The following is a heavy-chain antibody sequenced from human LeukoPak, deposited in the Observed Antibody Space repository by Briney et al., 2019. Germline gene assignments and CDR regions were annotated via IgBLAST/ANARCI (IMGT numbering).Heavy chain of an antibody. V-gene: IGHV1-2*02. D-gene: IGHD4-4*01. J-gene: IGHJ6*02. Sequence: ASVKVSCKASGYTFTGYYMHWVRQAPGQGLEWMGWINPNSGGTNYAQKFQGRVTMTRDTSISTAYMELSRLRSDDTAVYYCARGHSNYRVHGMDVWGQGTTVIVSS. CDR1: GYTFTGYY. CDR3: ARGHSNYRVHGMDV. CDR2: INPNSGGT.